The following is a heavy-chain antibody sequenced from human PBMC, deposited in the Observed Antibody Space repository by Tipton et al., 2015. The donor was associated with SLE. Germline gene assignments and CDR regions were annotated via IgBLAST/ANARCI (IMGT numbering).Heavy chain of an antibody. CDR1: GGSISSYY. V-gene: IGHV4-59*12. D-gene: IGHD4-11*01. Sequence: GLVKPSETLSLTCTVSGGSISSYYWSWIRQPPGKGLEWIGYIYYSGSTNYNPSLKSRVTISVDTSKNQFSLKLSSVTAADTAVYYCARDADYSKVLDYWGQGTLVTVSS. J-gene: IGHJ4*02. CDR2: IYYSGST. CDR3: ARDADYSKVLDY.